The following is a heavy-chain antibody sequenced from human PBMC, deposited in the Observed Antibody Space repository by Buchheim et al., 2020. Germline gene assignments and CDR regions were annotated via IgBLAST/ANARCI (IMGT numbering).Heavy chain of an antibody. D-gene: IGHD3-3*01. CDR1: GYTFTSYD. Sequence: QVQLVQSGAEVKKPGASVKVSCKASGYTFTSYDINWVRQATGQGLEWMGWMNPNSGNTGYAQKFQGRVTMTRNTSISTAYMELSSLRSGDTAVYYCARGSGVTYYDFWSGYPNWFDPWGQGTL. J-gene: IGHJ5*02. V-gene: IGHV1-8*01. CDR2: MNPNSGNT. CDR3: ARGSGVTYYDFWSGYPNWFDP.